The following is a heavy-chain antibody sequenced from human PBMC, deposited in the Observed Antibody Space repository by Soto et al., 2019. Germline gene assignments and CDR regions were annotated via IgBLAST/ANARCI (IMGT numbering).Heavy chain of an antibody. Sequence: GESLKISCKGSGYSFTSYWIGWVRQMPEKGLEWMGIIYPGDSDTRYSPSFQGQVTISADKSISTAYLQWSSLKASDTAMYYCARHLSRKEEWEPGDYWGQGTLVTVSS. J-gene: IGHJ4*02. CDR1: GYSFTSYW. D-gene: IGHD1-26*01. CDR2: IYPGDSDT. V-gene: IGHV5-51*01. CDR3: ARHLSRKEEWEPGDY.